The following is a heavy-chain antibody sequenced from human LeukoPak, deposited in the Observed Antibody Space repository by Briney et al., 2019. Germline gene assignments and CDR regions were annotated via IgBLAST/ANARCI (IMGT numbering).Heavy chain of an antibody. V-gene: IGHV1-2*02. J-gene: IGHJ4*02. CDR3: ARVPGPYTTSRFDF. CDR2: IDPASGGT. D-gene: IGHD2-2*02. Sequence: ASVRVSCKTSGYTFCANYLHWVREAPGQRPEWVGRIDPASGGTHYAQKFQGRVTVTRDTSTTTVDMELSGLRSDDTAVYYCARVPGPYTTSRFDFWGQGTLVTVSS. CDR1: GYTFCANY.